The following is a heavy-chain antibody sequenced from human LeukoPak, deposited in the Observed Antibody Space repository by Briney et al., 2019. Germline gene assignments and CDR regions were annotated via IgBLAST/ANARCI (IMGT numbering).Heavy chain of an antibody. CDR3: ARGLGWLDY. V-gene: IGHV4-39*07. Sequence: SETLSLTCTVSGGSISSSSYYWGWIRQPPGKGLEWIGSIYYSGSTYYNPSLKSRVTISVDTSKNQFSLKLNSVTAADTAVYYCARGLGWLDYWGQRTLVTVSS. D-gene: IGHD6-19*01. CDR1: GGSISSSSYY. CDR2: IYYSGST. J-gene: IGHJ4*02.